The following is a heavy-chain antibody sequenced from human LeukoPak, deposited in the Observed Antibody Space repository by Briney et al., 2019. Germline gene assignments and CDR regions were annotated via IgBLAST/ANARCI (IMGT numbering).Heavy chain of an antibody. CDR3: ASVRGVIRSYYYYMDV. CDR1: GGSISSSSYY. Sequence: SETLSLTCTVPGGSISSSSYYWSWIRQPPGKGLEWIGEINHSGSTNYNPSLKSRVTISVDTSKNQFSLKLSSVTAADTAVYYCASVRGVIRSYYYYMDVWGKGTTVTISS. J-gene: IGHJ6*03. CDR2: INHSGST. D-gene: IGHD3-10*02. V-gene: IGHV4-39*07.